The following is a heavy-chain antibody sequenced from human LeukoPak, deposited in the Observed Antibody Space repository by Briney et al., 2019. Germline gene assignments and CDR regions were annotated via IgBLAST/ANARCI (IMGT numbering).Heavy chain of an antibody. Sequence: PGGSLRLSCAVSGFTVSSNYMKWVRQAPGKGLEWVSSIYTGANTYYADSVKGRFTISRDNAKNSLYLQMNSLRAEDTALYYCAKDTVTEDAFDIWGQGTMVTVSS. CDR1: GFTVSSNY. J-gene: IGHJ3*02. V-gene: IGHV3-53*05. CDR2: IYTGANT. CDR3: AKDTVTEDAFDI. D-gene: IGHD4-17*01.